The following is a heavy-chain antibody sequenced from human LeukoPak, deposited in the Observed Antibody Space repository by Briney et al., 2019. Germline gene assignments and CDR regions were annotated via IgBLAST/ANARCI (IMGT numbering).Heavy chain of an antibody. CDR1: GYTFTGYY. V-gene: IGHV1-2*06. CDR3: AREGSVWGSYVDC. CDR2: INPNSGGT. D-gene: IGHD3-16*01. Sequence: ASVKVSCKASGYTFTGYYMHWVRQAPGQGLEWMGRINPNSGGTNYAQKFQGRVTMTRDTSISTAYMELSRLRSDDTAVYYCAREGSVWGSYVDCWGQGTLVTVSS. J-gene: IGHJ4*02.